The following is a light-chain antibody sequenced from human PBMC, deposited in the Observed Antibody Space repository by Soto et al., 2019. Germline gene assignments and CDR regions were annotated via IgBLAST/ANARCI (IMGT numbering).Light chain of an antibody. J-gene: IGKJ2*01. CDR2: GAS. Sequence: EIVLTQSPGTLSLSPRESATLSCRASQRVSSRNLAWYQQKPGQAPRLLIYGASSRATGIPDRFSGSGSVTDFTLTINRLEPEDFAVYYCQQYSYLPDTVGQGTKLEVK. V-gene: IGKV3-20*01. CDR1: QRVSSRN. CDR3: QQYSYLPDT.